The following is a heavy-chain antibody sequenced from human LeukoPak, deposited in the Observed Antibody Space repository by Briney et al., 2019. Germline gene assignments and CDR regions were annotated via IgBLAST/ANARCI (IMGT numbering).Heavy chain of an antibody. D-gene: IGHD1-1*01. V-gene: IGHV3-21*05. CDR2: INHDGNDI. Sequence: GGSLRLSCAASGFTFSTHSMNWVRQAPGKGLEWVSYINHDGNDIYYGESVKGRFTISRDNAKNSLYLQMHTLRAEDTAVYYCAGDGTGVLPGDAFDIWSQGTMVTVSS. CDR1: GFTFSTHS. CDR3: AGDGTGVLPGDAFDI. J-gene: IGHJ3*02.